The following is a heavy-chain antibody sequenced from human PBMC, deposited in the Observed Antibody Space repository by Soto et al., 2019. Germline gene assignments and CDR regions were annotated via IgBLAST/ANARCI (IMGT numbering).Heavy chain of an antibody. CDR3: TPRYSDYYDY. V-gene: IGHV3-15*01. D-gene: IGHD5-12*01. CDR1: GFTFNNAW. J-gene: IGHJ4*02. Sequence: GGSLRLSCAASGFTFNNAWLTWVRQAPGKGLEWVGRIKSKSDGGTTDYAAPVKGRFTILRDDSKNTVYLQMNSLKTEDTAVYYCTPRYSDYYDYWGQGTLVTVSS. CDR2: IKSKSDGGTT.